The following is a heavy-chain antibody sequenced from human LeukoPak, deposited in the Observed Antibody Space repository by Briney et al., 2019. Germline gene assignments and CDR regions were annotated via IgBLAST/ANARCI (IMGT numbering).Heavy chain of an antibody. Sequence: PSETLSLTCAVYGGSFSGYYWSWIRQPPGKGLEWIGEINHSGSNNYNPSLKSRVTISVDTSKNQFSLKLSSVTAADTAVYYCARGGGIVVVPAAIRPYRYNWFDPWGQGTLVTVSS. CDR2: INHSGSN. J-gene: IGHJ5*02. D-gene: IGHD2-2*01. CDR3: ARGGGIVVVPAAIRPYRYNWFDP. CDR1: GGSFSGYY. V-gene: IGHV4-34*01.